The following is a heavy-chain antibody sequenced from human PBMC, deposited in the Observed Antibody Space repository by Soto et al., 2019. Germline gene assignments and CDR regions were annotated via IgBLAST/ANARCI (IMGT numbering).Heavy chain of an antibody. CDR2: VFYTGIT. V-gene: IGHV4-39*07. J-gene: IGHJ4*02. CDR3: ARGGYSGYDRFEY. D-gene: IGHD5-12*01. Sequence: SETLSLTCAVSGGSISGSYYYWGWLRQSPGNGPEWIGSVFYTGITYYNPSLKSRVTISVDSSKNQFSLKLSSVTAADTAVYYCARGGYSGYDRFEYWGQGTLVTVSS. CDR1: GGSISGSYYY.